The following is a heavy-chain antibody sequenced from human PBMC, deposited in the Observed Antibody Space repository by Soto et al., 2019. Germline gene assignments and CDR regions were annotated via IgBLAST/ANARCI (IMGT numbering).Heavy chain of an antibody. CDR2: INSDGSST. CDR1: GFTFSSYW. CDR3: ARGHSSGWFDY. V-gene: IGHV3-74*01. J-gene: IGHJ4*02. D-gene: IGHD6-19*01. Sequence: EVQLVESGGGLVQPGGSLRLSCAASGFTFSSYWMHWVRQAPGKGLVWVSRINSDGSSTSYADSVKGRLTISRDNAKNTRDLQMNSVRAEDTAVDYCARGHSSGWFDYWGQGTLVTVSS.